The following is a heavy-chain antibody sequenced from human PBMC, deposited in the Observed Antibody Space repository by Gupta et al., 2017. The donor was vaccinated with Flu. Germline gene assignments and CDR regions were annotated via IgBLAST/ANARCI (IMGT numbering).Heavy chain of an antibody. CDR3: ARSGNSRSDYYYMDV. CDR2: IYSNGNT. Sequence: SGGSISSYYWSWIRQSPGKGLEWIGYIYSNGNTNYNPSLKRRVTMSVDTSKNQFSLKLSSVTAADTAVYYCARSGNSRSDYYYMDVWGKGTTVTVSS. D-gene: IGHD5-12*01. CDR1: GGSISSYY. V-gene: IGHV4-59*01. J-gene: IGHJ6*03.